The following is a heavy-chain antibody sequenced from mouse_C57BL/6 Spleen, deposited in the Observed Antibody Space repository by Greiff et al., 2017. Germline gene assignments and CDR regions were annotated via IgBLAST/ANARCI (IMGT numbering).Heavy chain of an antibody. CDR2: IYPGDGDT. V-gene: IGHV1-82*01. CDR3: ARNCFYYAMDY. CDR1: GYAFSSSW. J-gene: IGHJ4*01. Sequence: QVQLKQSGPELVKPGASVKISCKASGYAFSSSWMNWVKQRPGKGLEWIGRIYPGDGDTNYNGKFKGKATLTADKSSSTAYMQLSSLTSEDSAVYFCARNCFYYAMDYWGQGTSVTVSS.